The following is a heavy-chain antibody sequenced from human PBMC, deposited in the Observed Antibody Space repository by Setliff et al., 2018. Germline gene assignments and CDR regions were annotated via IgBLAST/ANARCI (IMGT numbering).Heavy chain of an antibody. CDR2: ISPYTGNI. CDR3: AKVQLAATMAATGDTPPAFLDD. CDR1: GYTFTDFG. J-gene: IGHJ4*02. D-gene: IGHD6-13*01. Sequence: ASVKVSCKASGYTFTDFGINWVRQAPGQGLEWMGWISPYTGNIYSAQRFQGRVTLTTDASTSTAYLEVRSPTSDDTAIYYCAKVQLAATMAATGDTPPAFLDDWGQGTLVTVSS. V-gene: IGHV1-18*01.